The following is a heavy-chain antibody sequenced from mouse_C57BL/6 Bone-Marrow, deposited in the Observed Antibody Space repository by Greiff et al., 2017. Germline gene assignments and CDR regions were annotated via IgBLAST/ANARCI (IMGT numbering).Heavy chain of an antibody. V-gene: IGHV1-5*01. D-gene: IGHD2-3*01. CDR2: IYPGNSDT. Sequence: VQLQQSGTVLARPGASVKMSCKTSGYTFTSYWMHWVKQRPGQGLEWIGAIYPGNSDTSYNQKFKGKAKLTAVTSASTAYMELSSLTDEDSAVYYCTRDGPSLYAMDYWGQGTSVTVSS. J-gene: IGHJ4*01. CDR3: TRDGPSLYAMDY. CDR1: GYTFTSYW.